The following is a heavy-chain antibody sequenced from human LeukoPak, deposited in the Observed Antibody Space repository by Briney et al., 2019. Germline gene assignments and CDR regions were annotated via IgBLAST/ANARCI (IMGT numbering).Heavy chain of an antibody. D-gene: IGHD5-18*01. Sequence: PSETLSLTCAVYGGSFSGYYWSWIRQPPGKGLEWIGEINHSGSTNYNPSHKSRVTISVDTSKNQFSLKLSSVTAADTAVYYCARLPDTAMVDGLDYWGQGTLVTISS. CDR1: GGSFSGYY. J-gene: IGHJ4*02. CDR3: ARLPDTAMVDGLDY. V-gene: IGHV4-34*01. CDR2: INHSGST.